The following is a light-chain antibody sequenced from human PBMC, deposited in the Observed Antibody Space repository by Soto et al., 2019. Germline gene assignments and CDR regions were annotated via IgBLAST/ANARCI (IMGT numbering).Light chain of an antibody. CDR2: NNY. J-gene: IGLJ1*01. CDR3: AAWADSLNGYV. CDR1: NSNIGAGFD. Sequence: QSVLTQPPSVSGAPGQTVTISCTGSNSNIGAGFDVHCYYQVPGTAPKLLIYNNYQRSSGVPDRFSGSKSGTSASLAISGLQSEDEADYYCAAWADSLNGYVFGTGP. V-gene: IGLV1-44*01.